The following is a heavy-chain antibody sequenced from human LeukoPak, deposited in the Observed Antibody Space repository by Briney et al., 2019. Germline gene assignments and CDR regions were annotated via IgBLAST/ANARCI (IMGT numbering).Heavy chain of an antibody. J-gene: IGHJ4*02. CDR2: RSYDGSNK. CDR3: AKDLITMIVVVIPTFDY. Sequence: PGGSLRLSCSASGFTFSSYGMHWVRQAPGKGLEWVAVRSYDGSNKYYADSVKGRFTISRDNSKNTLYLQMNSLRAEDTAVYYCAKDLITMIVVVIPTFDYWGQGTLVTVSS. D-gene: IGHD3-22*01. CDR1: GFTFSSYG. V-gene: IGHV3-30*18.